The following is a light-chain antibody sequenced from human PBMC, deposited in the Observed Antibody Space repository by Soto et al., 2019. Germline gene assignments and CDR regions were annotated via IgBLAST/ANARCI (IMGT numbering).Light chain of an antibody. CDR3: QHYGQT. V-gene: IGKV3-20*01. CDR1: QSVSRAS. CDR2: GAS. Sequence: DIVMTQSPDSLAVSLGEWATVYCRVSQSVSRASLAWYHQRPGQAPRLLLYGASNRATGVPDRFSGGGSGTDFTLTISILEPEDLGVYYCQHYGQTFGPGTKVDIK. J-gene: IGKJ1*01.